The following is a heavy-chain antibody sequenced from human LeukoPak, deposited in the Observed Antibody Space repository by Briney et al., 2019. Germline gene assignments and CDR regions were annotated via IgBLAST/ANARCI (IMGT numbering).Heavy chain of an antibody. J-gene: IGHJ5*02. CDR3: ARLNYDILTGYGSNWFDP. Sequence: PSETLSLTCTVSGGSISSSSYYWGWIRQPPGKGLEWIGSIYYSGSTNYNPSRKSRITISVDTSKHHFSLKLSSVTAADTAVYYCARLNYDILTGYGSNWFDPWGQGTLVTVSS. CDR2: IYYSGST. V-gene: IGHV4-39*07. D-gene: IGHD3-9*01. CDR1: GGSISSSSYY.